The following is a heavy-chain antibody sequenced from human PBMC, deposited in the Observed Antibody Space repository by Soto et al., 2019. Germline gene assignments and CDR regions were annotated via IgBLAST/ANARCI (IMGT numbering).Heavy chain of an antibody. CDR3: ARAPNGYSSWCGPSGPETSDY. CDR1: GGTFSSYT. CDR2: ITPSLCEA. D-gene: IGHD6-13*01. V-gene: IGHV1-69*08. Sequence: SVKVSCKASGGTFSSYTISWVRQAPGQGLEWMRRITPSLCEANYAQKCQSRVTMTADKYTSTAYMELSSLRSEDTAVYYSARAPNGYSSWCGPSGPETSDYWGQGTLVTVSS. J-gene: IGHJ4*02.